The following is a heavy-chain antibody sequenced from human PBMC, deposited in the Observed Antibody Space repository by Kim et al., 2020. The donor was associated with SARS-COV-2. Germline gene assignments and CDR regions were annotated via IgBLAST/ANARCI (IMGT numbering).Heavy chain of an antibody. J-gene: IGHJ6*02. CDR2: IYTGGSK. D-gene: IGHD5-12*01. CDR1: GLAVSSNY. Sequence: GGSLRLSCAPSGLAVSSNYFTWVRQAPGKGLEWVSVIYTGGSKYYADSVKGRFTIARDSSKNTLYLQLSSLRAEDTAIYYCATYSDYDFYYYYLIDVWGPGTTVTVSS. CDR3: ATYSDYDFYYYYLIDV. V-gene: IGHV3-53*01.